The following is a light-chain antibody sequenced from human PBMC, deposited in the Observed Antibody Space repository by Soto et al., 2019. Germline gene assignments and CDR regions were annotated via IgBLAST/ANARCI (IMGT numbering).Light chain of an antibody. CDR1: QDIRGA. J-gene: IGKJ5*01. CDR3: QKFNNYPIT. V-gene: IGKV1D-13*01. CDR2: DVS. Sequence: AIHLTQSPSSLSASVGDRVTITCRASQDIRGALAWYQQKPGKAPKMLIYDVSTLERGVPSRFSGSSSGTDFTLAISSLQPEDFATYYCQKFNNYPITFGQGTRLEIK.